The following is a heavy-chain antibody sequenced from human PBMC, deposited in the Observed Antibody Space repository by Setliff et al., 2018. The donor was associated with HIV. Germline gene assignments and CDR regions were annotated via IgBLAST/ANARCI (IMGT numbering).Heavy chain of an antibody. V-gene: IGHV1-18*01. CDR3: ARDEGFDSSGYYLGTFDY. CDR2: INIRNGNT. CDR1: GYSFTSSG. D-gene: IGHD3-22*01. J-gene: IGHJ4*02. Sequence: RASVKVSCKASGYSFTSSGVSWVRQAPGQGLEWMGWINIRNGNTNYAQKFQGRVTMTTDTSTSTAYMELRSLRSDDTAVYYCARDEGFDSSGYYLGTFDYWGQGTLVTVSS.